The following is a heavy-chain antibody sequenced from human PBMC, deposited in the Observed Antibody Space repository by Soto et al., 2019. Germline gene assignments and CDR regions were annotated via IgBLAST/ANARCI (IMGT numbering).Heavy chain of an antibody. V-gene: IGHV3-30-3*01. CDR2: ISYDGSNK. D-gene: IGHD4-17*01. CDR3: ARDPVRYGEVVAGFDP. J-gene: IGHJ5*02. Sequence: GGSPRLSCAASGFTFSSYAMHWVRRGPGRGLEWVAVISYDGSNKYYADSVKGRFTISRDNSKNTLYLQMNSLRAEDTAVYYCARDPVRYGEVVAGFDPWGQGTLVTGSS. CDR1: GFTFSSYA.